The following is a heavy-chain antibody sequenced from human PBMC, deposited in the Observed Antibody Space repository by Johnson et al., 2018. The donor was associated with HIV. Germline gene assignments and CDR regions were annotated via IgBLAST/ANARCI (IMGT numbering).Heavy chain of an antibody. Sequence: QVQLVESGGGVVQPGGSLTLSCAASGFSFSSYGIHWVRQAPGKGLEWVAFTQYDGSNKNYTESVKGRFSISRDNSKNTLYLQMNSLSAEDTATYYCAKSPRRYDSSGPHAFDIWGQGTMVTVSS. CDR2: TQYDGSNK. CDR3: AKSPRRYDSSGPHAFDI. J-gene: IGHJ3*02. CDR1: GFSFSSYG. D-gene: IGHD3-22*01. V-gene: IGHV3-30*02.